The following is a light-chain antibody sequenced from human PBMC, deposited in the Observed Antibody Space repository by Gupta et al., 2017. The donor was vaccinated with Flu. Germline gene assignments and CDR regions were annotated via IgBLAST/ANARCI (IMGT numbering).Light chain of an antibody. CDR2: AVS. Sequence: DIQMTQSPSSLSASVGDRVTITCRPSQGINNRLAWYQQKPGKVPKFLIFAVSTLQSGVPSRFSGSGAGTDFTLTISSRQPEDVAVYYCQSYNGDPPGGAFGQGTXVEIK. CDR1: QGINNR. CDR3: QSYNGDPPGGA. V-gene: IGKV1-27*01. J-gene: IGKJ1*01.